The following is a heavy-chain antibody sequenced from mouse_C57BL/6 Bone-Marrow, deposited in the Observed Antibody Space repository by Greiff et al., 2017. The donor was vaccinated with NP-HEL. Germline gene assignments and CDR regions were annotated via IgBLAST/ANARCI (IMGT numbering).Heavy chain of an antibody. Sequence: QVQLQQSGAELARPGASVKLSCKASGYTFTSYGISWVKQRTGQGLEWIGEIYPRSGNTYYNEKFKGKATLTAVKSSSTAYMELRSLTSEDSAVYFCARLVTTVVAPYWYFDVWGTGTTVTVSS. CDR3: ARLVTTVVAPYWYFDV. J-gene: IGHJ1*03. V-gene: IGHV1-81*01. CDR2: IYPRSGNT. D-gene: IGHD1-1*01. CDR1: GYTFTSYG.